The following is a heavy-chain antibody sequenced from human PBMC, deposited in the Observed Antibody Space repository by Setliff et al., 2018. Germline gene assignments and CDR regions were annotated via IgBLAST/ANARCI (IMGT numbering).Heavy chain of an antibody. Sequence: PGGSLRLSCAASGFTFSNYWMHWVRQAPGKGLVWVSRIYTDGTITSYAGSVEGRFTISRDNARNSVYLQMNSLRAEDAAVYYCATSDWYAAFDHWGQGTLVTVSS. CDR3: ATSDWYAAFDH. J-gene: IGHJ4*02. CDR1: GFTFSNYW. V-gene: IGHV3-74*01. D-gene: IGHD6-19*01. CDR2: IYTDGTIT.